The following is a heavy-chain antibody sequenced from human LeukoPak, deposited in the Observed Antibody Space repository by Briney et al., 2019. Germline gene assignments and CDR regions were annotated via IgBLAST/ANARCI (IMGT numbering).Heavy chain of an antibody. CDR1: GGSISSYH. Sequence: KPSETLSLTCTVSGGSISSYHWSWIRQPPGKGLEWIGYIYYSGSTNYNPSLKSRVTISVDTSKNQFSLKLSSVTAADTAVYYCARADGDSHFDYWGQGTLVTVSS. D-gene: IGHD4-17*01. CDR2: IYYSGST. CDR3: ARADGDSHFDY. V-gene: IGHV4-59*01. J-gene: IGHJ4*02.